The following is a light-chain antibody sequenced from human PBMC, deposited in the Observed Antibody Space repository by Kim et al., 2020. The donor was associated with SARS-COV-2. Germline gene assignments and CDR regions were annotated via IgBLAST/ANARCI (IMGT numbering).Light chain of an antibody. CDR2: QNN. CDR3: QAWDSSTALYV. V-gene: IGLV3-1*01. J-gene: IGLJ1*01. CDR1: KLGDKY. Sequence: PGQTATITCSGDKLGDKYACWYQQKPGQSPVLIIYQNNKRPSGSPERFSGSNSGNTATLTITGTLGMDEADYYCQAWDSSTALYVFGTGTKVTVL.